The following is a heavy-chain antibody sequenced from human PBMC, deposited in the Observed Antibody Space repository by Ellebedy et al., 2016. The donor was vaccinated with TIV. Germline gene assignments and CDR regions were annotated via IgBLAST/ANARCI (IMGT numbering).Heavy chain of an antibody. Sequence: SETLSLXXTVSGGSISSYYWSWIRQPPGKGLEWIGYIYYSGSTNYNPSLKSRVTISVDTSKNQFSLKLSSVTAADTAVYYCAAHNTIFGVVTNYGMDVWGQGTTVTVSS. D-gene: IGHD3-3*01. CDR1: GGSISSYY. J-gene: IGHJ6*02. CDR2: IYYSGST. CDR3: AAHNTIFGVVTNYGMDV. V-gene: IGHV4-59*01.